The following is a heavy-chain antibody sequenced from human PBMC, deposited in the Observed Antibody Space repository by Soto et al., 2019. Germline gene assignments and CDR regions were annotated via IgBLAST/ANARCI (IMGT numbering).Heavy chain of an antibody. J-gene: IGHJ5*02. CDR2: HNGYNGQT. CDR3: AGPHERAGLGT. V-gene: IGHV1-3*01. Sequence: ASVKVSCKASENTFSTYLVHWVRQVHGQGLEWMGWHNGYNGQTEYSQKFQGRVTITRDTSAKTAYLELRSLTSEDTAVYYCAGPHERAGLGTWGQGTLVTV. CDR1: ENTFSTYL.